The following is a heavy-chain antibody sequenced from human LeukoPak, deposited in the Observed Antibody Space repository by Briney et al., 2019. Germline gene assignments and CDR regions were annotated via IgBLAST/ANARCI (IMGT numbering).Heavy chain of an antibody. CDR3: ASSSAAAGEEYYFDY. J-gene: IGHJ4*02. CDR1: GYSFTSYW. D-gene: IGHD6-13*01. CDR2: IYPGDSDT. Sequence: GESLQISCKGSGYSFTSYWIGWVRQMPGKGLEWMGIIYPGDSDTRYSPSFQGQVTISADKSISTAYLQWSSLKASDTAMYYCASSSAAAGEEYYFDYWGQGTLVTVSS. V-gene: IGHV5-51*01.